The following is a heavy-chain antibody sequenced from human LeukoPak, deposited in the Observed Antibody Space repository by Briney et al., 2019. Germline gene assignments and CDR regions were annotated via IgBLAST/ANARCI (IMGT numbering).Heavy chain of an antibody. V-gene: IGHV1-8*01. Sequence: ASVKVSCKASGYTFTSYDINWVRQATGQGLEWMGWMNPNSGNTGYAQKFQGRVTMTRNTSISTAYMEPSSLRSEDTAVYYCARTYDSSGYYYYGMDVWGQGTTVTVSS. CDR2: MNPNSGNT. J-gene: IGHJ6*02. CDR3: ARTYDSSGYYYYGMDV. D-gene: IGHD3-22*01. CDR1: GYTFTSYD.